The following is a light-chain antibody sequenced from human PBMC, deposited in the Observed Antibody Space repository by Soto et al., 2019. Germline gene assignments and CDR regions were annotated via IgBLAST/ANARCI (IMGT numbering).Light chain of an antibody. CDR3: QQGYSTPST. CDR1: QNIRTY. CDR2: SAS. Sequence: DLQMTQAPYSLSASLGDSVTITCRASQNIRTYLNWYKQKPGRAPKLLIHSASALPSGGPSRFSGSGSGTEFTLAMSGLQPEDFASSYCQQGYSTPSTFGQGTKVEIK. V-gene: IGKV1-39*01. J-gene: IGKJ2*01.